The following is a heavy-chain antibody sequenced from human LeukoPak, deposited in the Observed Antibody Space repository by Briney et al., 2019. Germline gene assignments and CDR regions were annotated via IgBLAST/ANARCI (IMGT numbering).Heavy chain of an antibody. CDR2: IDSSSSTI. J-gene: IGHJ4*02. CDR3: ARVVGSSSSWTKGYYFDY. D-gene: IGHD6-13*01. CDR1: GFTFSSYS. V-gene: IGHV3-48*01. Sequence: GGSLRLSCAASGFTFSSYSMNWVRQAPGKGLEWVSYIDSSSSTIYYADSVKGRFTISRDNAKNSLYLQMNSLRAEDTAVYYCARVVGSSSSWTKGYYFDYWGQGTLVTVSS.